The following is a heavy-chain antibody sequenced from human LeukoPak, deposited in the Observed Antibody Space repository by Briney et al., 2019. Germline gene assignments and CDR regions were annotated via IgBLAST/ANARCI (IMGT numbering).Heavy chain of an antibody. CDR2: ISAYNGNT. CDR1: GYTFTSYG. J-gene: IGHJ4*02. D-gene: IGHD3-10*01. V-gene: IGHV1-18*04. CDR3: SGETLRFNGSDY. Sequence: GASLNLSCNASGYTFTSYGINWVRQAPGQGLEWVGCISAYNGNTNYAHTLQGRVTITTDKSTNTEYLQLRSLRTDAAAVYYCSGETLRFNGSDYWGQGTLVTVSS.